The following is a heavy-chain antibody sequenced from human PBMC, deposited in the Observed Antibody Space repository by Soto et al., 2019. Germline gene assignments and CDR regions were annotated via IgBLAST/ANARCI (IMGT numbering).Heavy chain of an antibody. CDR1: GGSISSYY. V-gene: IGHV4-59*08. D-gene: IGHD5-12*01. CDR3: ARRYGGNFDY. J-gene: IGHJ4*02. Sequence: QVQLQESGPGLVKPSETLSLTCTVSGGSISSYYWSWIRQPPGKGLEWIGYIYYSGSTNYNPSLTRRVTISVDTSKNQFSLKLSSVTAADPAVYYCARRYGGNFDYWGQGTLVTVSS. CDR2: IYYSGST.